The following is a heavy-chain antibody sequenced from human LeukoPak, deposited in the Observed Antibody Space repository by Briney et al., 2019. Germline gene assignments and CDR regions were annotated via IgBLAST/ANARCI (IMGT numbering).Heavy chain of an antibody. CDR2: INHSGST. Sequence: SETLSLTCAVYGGSFSGYYWSWIRQPPGKGLEWIGEINHSGSTNYNPSLKSRVTISVDTSKNQFSLKLSSVTAADTAVYYCARGVTNGYNYYFDYWGQGTLVTVSS. CDR1: GGSFSGYY. J-gene: IGHJ4*02. D-gene: IGHD5-24*01. CDR3: ARGVTNGYNYYFDY. V-gene: IGHV4-34*01.